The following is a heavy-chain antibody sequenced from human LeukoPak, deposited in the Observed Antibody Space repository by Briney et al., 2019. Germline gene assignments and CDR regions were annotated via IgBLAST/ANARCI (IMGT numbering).Heavy chain of an antibody. CDR1: GGSISRSNW. D-gene: IGHD6-13*01. Sequence: ETLSLTCAVSGGSISRSNWWSWVRQSPGKGLEWIGEIYDNGSTNYNPSLKSRVTISVDKSKNQFSLKLSSVTAADTAVYYCASPRAERSTWYAVDYWGQGTLVTVSA. V-gene: IGHV4-4*02. CDR2: IYDNGST. J-gene: IGHJ4*02. CDR3: ASPRAERSTWYAVDY.